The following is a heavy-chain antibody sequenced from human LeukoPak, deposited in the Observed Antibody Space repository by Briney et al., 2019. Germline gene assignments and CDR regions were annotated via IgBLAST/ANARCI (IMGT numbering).Heavy chain of an antibody. CDR3: ARPYCSSTSCYTGS. CDR1: GGSISSSNW. CDR2: IYHSGST. V-gene: IGHV4-4*02. J-gene: IGHJ4*02. D-gene: IGHD2-2*02. Sequence: SETLSLTCAVSGGSISSSNWWSWVRQPPGKGLEWIGEIYHSGSTNYNPSLKSRVTISVDKSKNQFSLKLSSVTAADTAVYYCARPYCSSTSCYTGSWGQGTLVTVSS.